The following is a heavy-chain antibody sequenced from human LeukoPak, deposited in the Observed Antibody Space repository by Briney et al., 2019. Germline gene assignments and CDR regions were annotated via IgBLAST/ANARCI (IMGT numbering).Heavy chain of an antibody. CDR2: IYYSGST. Sequence: SETLSLTCAVSGGSISSNSYYWGWIRQPPGKGLEWIGSIYYSGSTYYNPSLKSRVTISVDTSKNQFSLKLSSVTAADTAVYYCARDRSGFLEWLFVPVHWFDPWGQGTLVTVSS. J-gene: IGHJ5*02. CDR1: GGSISSNSYY. D-gene: IGHD3-3*01. CDR3: ARDRSGFLEWLFVPVHWFDP. V-gene: IGHV4-39*07.